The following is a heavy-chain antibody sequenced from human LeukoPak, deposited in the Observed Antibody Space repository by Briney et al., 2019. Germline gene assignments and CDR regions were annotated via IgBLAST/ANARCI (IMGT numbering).Heavy chain of an antibody. CDR1: GFTFSSYA. Sequence: GGSLRLSCAASGFTFSSYAMSWVRQAPGKGLEWVSVIYSGGSTNYADYVKGRFTISRDNSKNTLYLQMNSLRAEDTAVYYCARSGQQGAFDIWGQGTMVTVSS. CDR2: IYSGGST. D-gene: IGHD6-13*01. CDR3: ARSGQQGAFDI. J-gene: IGHJ3*02. V-gene: IGHV3-53*01.